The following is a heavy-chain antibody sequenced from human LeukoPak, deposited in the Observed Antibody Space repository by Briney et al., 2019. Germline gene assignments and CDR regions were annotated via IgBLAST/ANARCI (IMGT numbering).Heavy chain of an antibody. CDR3: AKDPVRESCDFWSGYYLSNGMDV. CDR1: GFTFDDYA. V-gene: IGHV3-9*01. CDR2: ISWNSGSI. J-gene: IGHJ6*02. Sequence: PGGSLRLSCAASGFTFDDYAMHWVRQAPGKGLEWVSGISWNSGSIGYADSVKGRFTISRDNAKNSLYLQMNSLRAEDTAVYYCAKDPVRESCDFWSGYYLSNGMDVWGQGTTVTVSS. D-gene: IGHD3-3*01.